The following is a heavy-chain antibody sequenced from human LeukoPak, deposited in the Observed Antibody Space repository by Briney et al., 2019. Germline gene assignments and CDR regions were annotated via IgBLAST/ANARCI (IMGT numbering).Heavy chain of an antibody. CDR3: ARRRACSGGSCYLFDY. CDR2: IYYSGST. CDR1: GGSISSGDYY. D-gene: IGHD2-15*01. V-gene: IGHV4-30-4*08. Sequence: PSETLSLTCTVSGGSISSGDYYWSWIRQPPGKGLEWLGYIYYSGSTYYNPSLKSRVTISVDTSKNQFSLKLSSVTAADTAVYYCARRRACSGGSCYLFDYWGQGTLVTVSS. J-gene: IGHJ4*02.